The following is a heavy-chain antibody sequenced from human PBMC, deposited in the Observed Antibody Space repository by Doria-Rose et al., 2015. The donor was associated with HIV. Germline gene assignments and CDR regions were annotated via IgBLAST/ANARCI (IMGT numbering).Heavy chain of an antibody. CDR3: ARGGGYDPGLY. CDR2: IYYSGSA. D-gene: IGHD5-12*01. V-gene: IGHV4-31*03. CDR1: GDSISSSGFY. J-gene: IGHJ4*02. Sequence: VQESGPGLVKPSQTLSLNCTVSGDSISSSGFYWNWIRHLPGKGLEWIGYIYYSGSAYYNPSLKSRLTISVDTSKNQFSLALRSVTAADTAVYYCARGGGYDPGLYWGQGNLVTVSS.